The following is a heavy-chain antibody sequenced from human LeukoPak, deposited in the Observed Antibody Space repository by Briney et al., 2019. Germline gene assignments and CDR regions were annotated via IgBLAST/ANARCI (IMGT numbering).Heavy chain of an antibody. V-gene: IGHV4-4*02. CDR2: ISSSGST. J-gene: IGHJ3*02. CDR3: ARGPYSYDSSGAFDI. CDR1: GGSISSSNW. Sequence: SETLSLTCAVSGGSISSSNWWSWVRQPPGKGLGWIGRISSSGSTNYNPSLKSRVTISVDTSKNQFSLKLSSVTAADTAVYFCARGPYSYDSSGAFDIWAKGQWSPSLQ. D-gene: IGHD3-22*01.